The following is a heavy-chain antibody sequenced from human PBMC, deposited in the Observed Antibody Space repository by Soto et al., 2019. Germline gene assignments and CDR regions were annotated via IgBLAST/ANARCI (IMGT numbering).Heavy chain of an antibody. CDR2: IRSKANSYAT. CDR3: TRLCSSTSCQTGQNWFDP. V-gene: IGHV3-73*01. D-gene: IGHD2-2*01. Sequence: PGGPLRLSCAASGFTFSGSAMHWVRQASGKGLEWVGRIRSKANSYATAYAASVKGRFTISRDDSKNTAYLQMNSLKTEDTAVYYCTRLCSSTSCQTGQNWFDPWGQGTLVTVSS. J-gene: IGHJ5*02. CDR1: GFTFSGSA.